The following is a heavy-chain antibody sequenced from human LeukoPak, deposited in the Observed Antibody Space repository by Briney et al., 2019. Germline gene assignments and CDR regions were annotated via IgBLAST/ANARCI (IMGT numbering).Heavy chain of an antibody. D-gene: IGHD1-26*01. CDR3: ARDRYSGRGNWFDP. J-gene: IGHJ5*02. CDR1: GDTFTGYD. Sequence: SVSVSCTASGDTFTGYDMHWVRQAPGQGLEWMRWINATIGGTEYAKTFQGRVTITSDTSISTAYMELSRLISADTAVYSCARDRYSGRGNWFDPWRQGTLVTVPS. CDR2: INATIGGT. V-gene: IGHV1-2*02.